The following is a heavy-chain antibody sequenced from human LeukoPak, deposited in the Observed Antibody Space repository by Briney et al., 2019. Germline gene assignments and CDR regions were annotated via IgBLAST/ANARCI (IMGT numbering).Heavy chain of an antibody. Sequence: GWIRQPPGKGLEWIGSIYYSGSTYYNPSLKSRVTISADTSKNQFSLKLSSVTAADTAVYYCASGPLGAFDIWGQGTMVTVSS. CDR3: ASGPLGAFDI. V-gene: IGHV4-39*07. D-gene: IGHD7-27*01. CDR2: IYYSGST. J-gene: IGHJ3*02.